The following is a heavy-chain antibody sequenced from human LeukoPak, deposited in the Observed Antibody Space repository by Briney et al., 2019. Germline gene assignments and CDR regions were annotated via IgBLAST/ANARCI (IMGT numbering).Heavy chain of an antibody. Sequence: LSGGSLRLSCAAFGIAFDKNAMFWVRQAPGKGLEWVSTISHSGGATHYADSVKGRFTISRDNAKNSLYLQMNSLRAEDTAVYYCASDFLSLRAFDIWGQGTMVTVSS. CDR2: ISHSGGAT. V-gene: IGHV3-20*04. CDR1: GIAFDKNA. J-gene: IGHJ3*02. CDR3: ASDFLSLRAFDI.